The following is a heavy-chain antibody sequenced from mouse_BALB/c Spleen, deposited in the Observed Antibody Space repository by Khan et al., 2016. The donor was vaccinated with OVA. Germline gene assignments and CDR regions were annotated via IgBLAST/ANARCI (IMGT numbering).Heavy chain of an antibody. D-gene: IGHD1-2*01. CDR3: ARRGKEYGRGALFAY. Sequence: QVQLKQSGPGLVQPSQSLSITCTVSGFSLNNYSVHWVRQSPGKGLEWLGVIWSAGSTDYNAAFISRLTISKDNSRSQVFFKMNSLQPNDTAIYYCARRGKEYGRGALFAYWGQGTLVTVSA. CDR2: IWSAGST. V-gene: IGHV2-2*02. CDR1: GFSLNNYS. J-gene: IGHJ3*01.